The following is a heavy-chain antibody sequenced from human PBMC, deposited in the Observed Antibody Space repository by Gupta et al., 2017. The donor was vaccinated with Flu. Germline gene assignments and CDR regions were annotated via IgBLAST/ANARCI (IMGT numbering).Heavy chain of an antibody. CDR1: SYA. Sequence: SYAMHWVRQAPGQRLEWMGWINAGNGNTKYSQKVQGRVTITRDTSASTAYMELSSLRSEDTAVYYCARDLTLGVPAAFDYWGQGTLVTVSS. J-gene: IGHJ4*02. V-gene: IGHV1-3*01. CDR2: INAGNGNT. D-gene: IGHD2-2*01. CDR3: ARDLTLGVPAAFDY.